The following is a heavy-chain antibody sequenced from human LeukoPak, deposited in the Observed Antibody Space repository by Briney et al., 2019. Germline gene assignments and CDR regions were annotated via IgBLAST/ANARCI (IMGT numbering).Heavy chain of an antibody. CDR3: ASADRAMDTAYFDY. D-gene: IGHD5-18*01. CDR2: IWYDGSNK. J-gene: IGHJ4*02. CDR1: GFTFSSYG. Sequence: GRSLRLSCAASGFTFSSYGMHWVRQAPGKGLEWVAIIWYDGSNKYYADSVKGRFTISRDNSKNTLYLQMNSLRAEDTAVYYCASADRAMDTAYFDYWGQGTLVTVSS. V-gene: IGHV3-33*01.